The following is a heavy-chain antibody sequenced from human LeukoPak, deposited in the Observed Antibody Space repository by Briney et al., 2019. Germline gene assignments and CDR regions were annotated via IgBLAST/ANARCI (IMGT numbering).Heavy chain of an antibody. CDR1: GFPFSNYW. Sequence: PGGSLRLSCAASGFPFSNYWMHWVRQAPGKGLVWVSRINNDGSDTIYTDSVKGRFTISRDNAKNMLYLQMNSLRAEDTAVYYCANFGSGRPYWGQGTLVTVSS. J-gene: IGHJ4*02. V-gene: IGHV3-74*01. CDR2: INNDGSDT. CDR3: ANFGSGRPY. D-gene: IGHD3-10*01.